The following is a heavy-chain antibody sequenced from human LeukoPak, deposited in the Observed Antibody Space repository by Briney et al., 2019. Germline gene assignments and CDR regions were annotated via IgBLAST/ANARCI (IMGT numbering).Heavy chain of an antibody. D-gene: IGHD3-10*01. CDR1: GFTFSSYG. V-gene: IGHV3-23*01. Sequence: GGSLRLSCAASGFTFSSYGMSWVRQAPGKGLEWVSAISGSGGYTYYADSVKGRFTISRDNSKNTPYLQMNSLRAEDTAVYYCAKDLGSGSYYVYYYMDVWGKGTTVTVSS. CDR2: ISGSGGYT. CDR3: AKDLGSGSYYVYYYMDV. J-gene: IGHJ6*03.